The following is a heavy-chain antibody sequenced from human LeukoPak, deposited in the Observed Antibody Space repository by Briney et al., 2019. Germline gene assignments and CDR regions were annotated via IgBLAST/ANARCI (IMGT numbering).Heavy chain of an antibody. J-gene: IGHJ4*02. Sequence: SETLSLTCAVYGGSFSGYYWSWIRQPPGKRLEWIGEINHSGSTNYNPSLKSRVTISVDTSKNQFSLKLSSVTAADTAVYYCARGSLTYYYDSSGFYYPYWGQGTLVTVSS. CDR2: INHSGST. V-gene: IGHV4-34*01. CDR1: GGSFSGYY. CDR3: ARGSLTYYYDSSGFYYPY. D-gene: IGHD3-22*01.